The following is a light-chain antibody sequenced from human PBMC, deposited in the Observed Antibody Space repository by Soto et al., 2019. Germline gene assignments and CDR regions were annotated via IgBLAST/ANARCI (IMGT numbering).Light chain of an antibody. CDR1: QSVSSTN. CDR3: QHYGNSVWT. J-gene: IGKJ1*01. V-gene: IGKV3-20*01. Sequence: EIVLTQSPGTLSLSPGERATLSCRASQSVSSTNLVWYQQKRGQPPRLLIYGASTRGTGIPDRFRGSGSGTVFTLTISRLEPEDFAVYFCQHYGNSVWTFGQGTKVDIK. CDR2: GAS.